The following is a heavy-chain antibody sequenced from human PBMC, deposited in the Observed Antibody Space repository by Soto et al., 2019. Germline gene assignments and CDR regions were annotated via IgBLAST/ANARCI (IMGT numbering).Heavy chain of an antibody. V-gene: IGHV6-1*01. CDR2: TYYRSQWYN. D-gene: IGHD2-2*01. Sequence: SQTLSLTCAISGDSLSSDSAAWNWIRQSPSRGLEWLGRTYYRSQWYNDYAVSVKSRITINPDTSKNQLSLQLNSVTPEDTAVYYCARDREGYCSSSTCYQTPQYFYGMDVWGQETTVTVSS. CDR3: ARDREGYCSSSTCYQTPQYFYGMDV. J-gene: IGHJ6*02. CDR1: GDSLSSDSAA.